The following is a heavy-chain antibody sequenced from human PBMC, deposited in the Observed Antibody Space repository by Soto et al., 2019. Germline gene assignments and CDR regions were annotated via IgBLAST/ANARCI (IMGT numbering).Heavy chain of an antibody. Sequence: QLQLQESGSGLVKPSQTLSLTCAVSGGSISSGGYSWSWIRQPPGKGLEWIGYIYHSGSTYYNPSLMSRVTIAVDRSKNQFSLKLSSVTAADTAVYYCARDSRPYCSSTSCYVGWFDPWGQGTLVTVSS. D-gene: IGHD2-2*01. J-gene: IGHJ5*02. V-gene: IGHV4-30-2*01. CDR1: GGSISSGGYS. CDR3: ARDSRPYCSSTSCYVGWFDP. CDR2: IYHSGST.